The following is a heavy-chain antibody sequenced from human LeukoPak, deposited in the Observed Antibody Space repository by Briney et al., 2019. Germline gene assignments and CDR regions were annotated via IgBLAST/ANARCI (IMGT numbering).Heavy chain of an antibody. CDR2: IYDSGST. V-gene: IGHV4-39*01. Sequence: PSETLSLTCTVSGGSITSRNYYWGWIRQPPGKGLEWIGTIYDSGSTYYNPSLKSQVTISVDTSKNQFPLKLNSVTAADTAVYYCARLDYYDSSGLIDYWGQGTLVIVSS. CDR1: GGSITSRNYY. J-gene: IGHJ4*02. D-gene: IGHD3-22*01. CDR3: ARLDYYDSSGLIDY.